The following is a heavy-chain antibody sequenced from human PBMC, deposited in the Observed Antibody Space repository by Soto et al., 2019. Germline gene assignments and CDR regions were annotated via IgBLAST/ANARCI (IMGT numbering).Heavy chain of an antibody. CDR2: IYYSGST. J-gene: IGHJ6*02. D-gene: IGHD5-18*01. V-gene: IGHV4-31*03. CDR3: ASLPRGRYSYGYGMDV. CDR1: GGSISSGGYY. Sequence: TLSLTCTVSGGSISSGGYYWSRIRQHPGKGLEWIGYIYYSGSTYYNPSLKSRVTISVDTSKNQFSLKLSSVTAADTAVYYCASLPRGRYSYGYGMDVWGQGTTVTVSS.